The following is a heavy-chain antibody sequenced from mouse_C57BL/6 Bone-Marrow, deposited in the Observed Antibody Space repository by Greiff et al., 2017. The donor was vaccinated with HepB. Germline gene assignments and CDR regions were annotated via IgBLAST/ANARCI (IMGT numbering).Heavy chain of an antibody. CDR3: ARGGSSYAMDY. CDR2: IDPSDSYT. J-gene: IGHJ4*01. V-gene: IGHV1-69*01. CDR1: GYTFTSYW. Sequence: VQLQQPGAELVMPGASVKLSCKASGYTFTSYWMHWVKQRPGQGLEWIGEIDPSDSYTNYNQKFKGKSTLTVDKSSSTAYMQLSSLTSEDSAVYYCARGGSSYAMDYWGKGPSVTVSS. D-gene: IGHD1-1*01.